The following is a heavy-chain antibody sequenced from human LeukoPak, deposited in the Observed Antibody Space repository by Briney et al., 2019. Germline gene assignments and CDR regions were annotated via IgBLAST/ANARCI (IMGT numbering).Heavy chain of an antibody. CDR2: ISAYNGNT. CDR3: ARGYYDSSDFEYFQH. Sequence: ASVKVSCKASGYTFTSYGISWVRQAPGQGLEWMGWISAYNGNTNYAQKFQGRVTMTRDTSISTAYMELSRLRSDDTAVYYCARGYYDSSDFEYFQHWGQGTLVTASS. V-gene: IGHV1-18*01. CDR1: GYTFTSYG. J-gene: IGHJ1*01. D-gene: IGHD3-22*01.